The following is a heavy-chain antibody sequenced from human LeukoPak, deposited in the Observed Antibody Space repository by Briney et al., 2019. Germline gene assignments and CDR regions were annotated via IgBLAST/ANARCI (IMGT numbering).Heavy chain of an antibody. CDR2: MNPNSGNT. CDR1: GYTFTSYD. J-gene: IGHJ4*02. CDR3: ARDTYGGNSRDFDY. Sequence: GASVKVSCKASGYTFTSYDINWVRQATGQGLEWMGWMNPNSGNTGYAQKFQGRDTITRNTSISTAYMELRSLRSDDTAVYYCARDTYGGNSRDFDYWGQGTLVTVSS. D-gene: IGHD4-23*01. V-gene: IGHV1-8*03.